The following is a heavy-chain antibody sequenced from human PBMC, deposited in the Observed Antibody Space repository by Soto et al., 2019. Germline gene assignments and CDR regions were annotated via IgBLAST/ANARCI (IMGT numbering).Heavy chain of an antibody. CDR1: GYTFTGYY. CDR3: ARDRRGCSGGSCHPHAFDI. V-gene: IGHV1-69*13. Sequence: SVKVSCKASGYTFTGYYMHWVRQAPGQGLEWMGGIIPIFGTANYTQKFQGRVTITADESTSTAYMELSSLRSEDTAVYYCARDRRGCSGGSCHPHAFDIWGQGTMVTVSS. J-gene: IGHJ3*02. D-gene: IGHD2-15*01. CDR2: IIPIFGTA.